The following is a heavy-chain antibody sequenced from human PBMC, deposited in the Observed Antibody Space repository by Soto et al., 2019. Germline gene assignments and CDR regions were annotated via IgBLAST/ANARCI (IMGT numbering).Heavy chain of an antibody. D-gene: IGHD3-10*01. CDR2: VSSSSRHI. CDR3: SRKVYYSLPDY. V-gene: IGHV3-21*06. Sequence: EVQLVESGGGLVKPGGSLRLSCAASGFTFSNYRMTWVRQAPGKGLEWVSTVSSSSRHIYYADSVRGRFTISSDDAKNFLLLQMDLLMTDHMPFYYFSRKVYYSLPDYWGQGTLVTVSS. CDR1: GFTFSNYR. J-gene: IGHJ4*02.